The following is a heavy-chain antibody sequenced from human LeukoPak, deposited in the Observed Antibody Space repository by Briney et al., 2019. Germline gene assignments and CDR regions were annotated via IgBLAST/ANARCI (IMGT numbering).Heavy chain of an antibody. CDR3: ARLGPIYSSSPAYWFDP. D-gene: IGHD6-13*01. CDR2: IFYSGGA. J-gene: IGHJ5*02. Sequence: SETLSLTCTVSGGSIRSYYWSWIRQPPGKGLEWIGYIFYSGGANYNPSLKSRVTISVDTSKNQFSLKLSSVTAADTAVYYCARLGPIYSSSPAYWFDPWGQGTLVTVSS. CDR1: GGSIRSYY. V-gene: IGHV4-59*01.